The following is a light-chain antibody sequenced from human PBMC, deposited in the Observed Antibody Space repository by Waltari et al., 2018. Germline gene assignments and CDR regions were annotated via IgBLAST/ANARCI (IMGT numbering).Light chain of an antibody. CDR2: QND. CDR1: SSNIGSQY. J-gene: IGLJ3*02. Sequence: QSVLTQTPSASGTPGQRVTISCSGSSSNIGSQYVYWYQQLPGTAPKLLIYQNDTRPSGVPDRFSGSKSGTSASLAISGLRSEDEADYYCATWDDRLSGWLFGGGTKLTAL. V-gene: IGLV1-47*01. CDR3: ATWDDRLSGWL.